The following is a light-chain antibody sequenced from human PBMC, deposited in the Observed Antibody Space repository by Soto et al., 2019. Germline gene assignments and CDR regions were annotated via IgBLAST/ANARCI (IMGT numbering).Light chain of an antibody. CDR2: AVS. V-gene: IGLV2-14*01. J-gene: IGLJ1*01. Sequence: QSALTQPASVSGSPGQSITISCTGPSSDVGGYNYVSWYQQPPGKAPKLIIYAVSNRPSGVSNRFSGSKSCNTASLTVSGLQAEYEADYYCSSYAGSSTLYVFRSASKVTVL. CDR1: SSDVGGYNY. CDR3: SSYAGSSTLYV.